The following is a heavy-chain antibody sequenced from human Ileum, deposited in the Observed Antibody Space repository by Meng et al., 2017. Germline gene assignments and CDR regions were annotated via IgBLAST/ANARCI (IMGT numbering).Heavy chain of an antibody. CDR2: IYDSGSR. J-gene: IGHJ5*02. V-gene: IGHV4-39*02. CDR3: ARTYSSGWPPLYSWFDP. D-gene: IGHD6-19*01. Sequence: QLQLQESCPGLVKPSETLSLTCTVAGGSLSSSSYYWGWIRQPPGKGLEWIGSIYDSGSRYYNPSLKSRVTISVDTSQNHFSLKLSSVTAADTAVYYCARTYSSGWPPLYSWFDPWGQGALVTVSS. CDR1: GGSLSSSSYY.